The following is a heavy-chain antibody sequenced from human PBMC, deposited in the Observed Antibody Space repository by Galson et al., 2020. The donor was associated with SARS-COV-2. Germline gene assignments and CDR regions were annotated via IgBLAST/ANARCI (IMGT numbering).Heavy chain of an antibody. D-gene: IGHD5-12*01. CDR1: GDSVINNW. CDR3: ALGNDYTWET. J-gene: IGHJ4*02. V-gene: IGHV4-4*02. CDR2: IHHSGTT. Sequence: TLSLTCAVSGDSVINNWWSWVRQSPEKGLEWIGEIHHSGTTNYNPSLRSRVTMSLDTSKNQFSLQLTSVTAADTAVYYCALGNDYTWETWGPGTLVTVSS.